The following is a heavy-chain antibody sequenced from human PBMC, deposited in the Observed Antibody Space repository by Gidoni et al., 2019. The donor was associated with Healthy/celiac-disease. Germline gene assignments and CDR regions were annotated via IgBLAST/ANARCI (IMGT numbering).Heavy chain of an antibody. Sequence: DVQLVESGGGLVQPGGSMILPCAASGFTFSGSAMHGVRQASGKGLEWVGRIRSKANSYATAYAASVKGRFTISRDDSKNTAYLQMNSLKTEETAVYYCTRRGGGSADDWGQGTLVTVSS. D-gene: IGHD1-26*01. J-gene: IGHJ4*02. CDR1: GFTFSGSA. V-gene: IGHV3-73*02. CDR2: IRSKANSYAT. CDR3: TRRGGGSADD.